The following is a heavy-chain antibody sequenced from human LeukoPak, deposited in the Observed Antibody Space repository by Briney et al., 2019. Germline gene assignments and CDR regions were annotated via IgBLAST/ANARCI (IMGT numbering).Heavy chain of an antibody. D-gene: IGHD3-9*01. J-gene: IGHJ4*02. CDR3: ARDPRLYHYDILTGYDY. V-gene: IGHV3-7*01. Sequence: GGSLRLSCAASGFTFSSYWMSWVRQVPGKGLEWVANIKQDGSEIYYVDSVKGRFTISRDNAKNSLYLQMNSLRAEDTAVYYCARDPRLYHYDILTGYDYWGQGTLVTVSS. CDR1: GFTFSSYW. CDR2: IKQDGSEI.